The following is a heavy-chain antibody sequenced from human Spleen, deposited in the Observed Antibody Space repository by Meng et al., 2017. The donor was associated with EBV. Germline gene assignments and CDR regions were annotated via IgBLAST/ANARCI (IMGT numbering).Heavy chain of an antibody. CDR3: ARGPYYE. J-gene: IGHJ4*02. CDR1: GRSFSSHY. CDR2: INQSGSI. D-gene: IGHD1-26*01. Sequence: HVQLQQWVAGLLKPSETLSLTVAVSGRSFSSHYWSWIRQPPGKGLEWIGEINQSGSIYYNPSLMGRVTISGDTSRNQFSLKLISVTAADTAVYYCARGPYYEWGQGTLVTVSS. V-gene: IGHV4-34*01.